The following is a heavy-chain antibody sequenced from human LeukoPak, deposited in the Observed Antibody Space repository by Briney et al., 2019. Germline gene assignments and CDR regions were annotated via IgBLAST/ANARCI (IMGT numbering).Heavy chain of an antibody. Sequence: GGSLRLSCAASGFTFSSYAMSWVRQAPGKGLEWVSAIRGSGGSTYYADSVKGRFTISRDNSKNTLYLQMNSLRAEDTAVYYCAKAMVRGAYYYGMDVWGQGTTVTVSS. D-gene: IGHD3-10*01. CDR1: GFTFSSYA. CDR3: AKAMVRGAYYYGMDV. J-gene: IGHJ6*02. CDR2: IRGSGGST. V-gene: IGHV3-23*01.